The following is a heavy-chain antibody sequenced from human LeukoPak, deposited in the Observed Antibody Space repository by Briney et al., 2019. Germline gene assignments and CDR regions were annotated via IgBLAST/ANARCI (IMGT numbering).Heavy chain of an antibody. D-gene: IGHD3-10*01. Sequence: GGSLRLSCAPSGFTFNNYGMHWVRQAPGKGLEWVAFIRDDGSIKYYADSVKGRFTISRDNSKNTLSLQMNSLRAEDTALYYCASGSGSYYNGYYYYMDVWGKGTTVTISS. CDR3: ASGSGSYYNGYYYYMDV. J-gene: IGHJ6*03. V-gene: IGHV3-30*02. CDR2: IRDDGSIK. CDR1: GFTFNNYG.